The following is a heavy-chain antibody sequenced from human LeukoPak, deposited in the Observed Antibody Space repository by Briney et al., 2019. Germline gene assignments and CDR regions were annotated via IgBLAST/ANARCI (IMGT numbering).Heavy chain of an antibody. D-gene: IGHD3-10*01. CDR2: INAYNGNT. CDR1: GYTFTSYG. J-gene: IGHJ3*02. Sequence: GASVKVSCKASGYTFTSYGISWVRQAPGQGLEWMGWINAYNGNTDYAQKLQGRVTMTTDTSTSTAYMELRSLRSDDTAVYYCARDHRRLLWFGELLGAFDIWGQGTMVTVSS. CDR3: ARDHRRLLWFGELLGAFDI. V-gene: IGHV1-18*01.